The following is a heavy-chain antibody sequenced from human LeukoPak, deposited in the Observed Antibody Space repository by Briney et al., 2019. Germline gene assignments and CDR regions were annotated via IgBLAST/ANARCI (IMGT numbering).Heavy chain of an antibody. D-gene: IGHD3-3*01. Sequence: GRSLRLSCAASGFTFSSYGMHWVRQAPGKGLEWVAVISYDGSNKYYADSVKGRFTISRDNSKNTLYLQMNSLRAEDTAVYYCAKAPPDFYYSSYGMDVWGQGTTVTVSS. CDR1: GFTFSSYG. CDR3: AKAPPDFYYSSYGMDV. J-gene: IGHJ6*02. CDR2: ISYDGSNK. V-gene: IGHV3-30*18.